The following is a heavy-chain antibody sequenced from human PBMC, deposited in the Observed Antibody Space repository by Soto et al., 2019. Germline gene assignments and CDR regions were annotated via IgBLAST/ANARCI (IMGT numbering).Heavy chain of an antibody. J-gene: IGHJ4*02. CDR2: INAGNGNT. CDR3: ARGTAAAGRLGY. V-gene: IGHV1-3*01. Sequence: ASVKVSCKASGYTFTSYAMHWVRQAPGQRLEWMGWINAGNGNTKYSQKFQGRVTITRDTSASTAYMELSSLRSEDTAVYYCARGTAAAGRLGYWGQGTLVTVSS. D-gene: IGHD6-13*01. CDR1: GYTFTSYA.